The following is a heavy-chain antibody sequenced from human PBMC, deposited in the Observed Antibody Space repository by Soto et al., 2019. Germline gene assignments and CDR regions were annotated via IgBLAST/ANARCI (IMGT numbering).Heavy chain of an antibody. V-gene: IGHV4-61*01. CDR3: ARSGYSYGYVGYYYYYGMDV. J-gene: IGHJ6*02. Sequence: PSETLSLTCTVSGGSVSSGSYYWSWIRQPPGKGLEWIGYIYYSGSTNYNPSLKSRVTISVDTSKNQFSLKLSSVTAADMAVYYCARSGYSYGYVGYYYYYGMDVWGQGTTVT. D-gene: IGHD5-18*01. CDR1: GGSVSSGSYY. CDR2: IYYSGST.